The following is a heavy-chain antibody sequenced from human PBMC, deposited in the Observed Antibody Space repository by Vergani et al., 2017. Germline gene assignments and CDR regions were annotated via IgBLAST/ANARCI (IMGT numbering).Heavy chain of an antibody. CDR2: IRYDGSSE. J-gene: IGHJ6*02. CDR1: GFTLNTYG. CDR3: ANSVIAGNVGVAYFGMDV. D-gene: IGHD2/OR15-2a*01. Sequence: QVQILQSGGGVVQPGGSLRLSCTLSGFTLNTYGIHWVRQVLGKGLELVSFIRYDGSSEYYGDSVKGRFTISRDKSQNTVNLQMNGLRTEDTAVYFCANSVIAGNVGVAYFGMDVWDRETTVTVSS. V-gene: IGHV3-30*02.